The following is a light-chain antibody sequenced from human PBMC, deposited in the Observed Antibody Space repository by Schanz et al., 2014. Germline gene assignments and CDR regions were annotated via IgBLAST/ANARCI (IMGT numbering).Light chain of an antibody. CDR1: SGSVSTTYY. Sequence: QTVVTQEPSFSVSPGGTVTLTCGLSSGSVSTTYYPSWYQQTPGQAPRTLIYSTNTRSSGVPDRFSGSILGDKAALTITGAQADDESDYYCVLYMGSASSDVFGTGTKLTV. CDR3: VLYMGSASSDV. J-gene: IGLJ1*01. V-gene: IGLV8-61*01. CDR2: STN.